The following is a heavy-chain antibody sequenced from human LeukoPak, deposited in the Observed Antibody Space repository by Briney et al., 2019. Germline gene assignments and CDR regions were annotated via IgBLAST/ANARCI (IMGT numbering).Heavy chain of an antibody. Sequence: GGSLRLSCAASGFTFSNYWMHWVRQAPGKGLVWVSRINSDGSSPGYADFVKGRFTNSRDNAKNTVYLQMNSLRVEDTAVYYCARDRIEDYDSTGYPAYWGQGALVTASS. CDR1: GFTFSNYW. D-gene: IGHD3-22*01. V-gene: IGHV3-74*01. J-gene: IGHJ4*02. CDR2: INSDGSSP. CDR3: ARDRIEDYDSTGYPAY.